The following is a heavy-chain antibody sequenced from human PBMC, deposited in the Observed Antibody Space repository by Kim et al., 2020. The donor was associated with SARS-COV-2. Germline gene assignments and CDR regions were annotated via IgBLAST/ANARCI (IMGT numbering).Heavy chain of an antibody. V-gene: IGHV1-69*13. CDR3: ARDTNAPASTYYYYGMDV. CDR1: GGTFSSYA. J-gene: IGHJ6*02. D-gene: IGHD1-1*01. CDR2: IIPIFGTA. Sequence: SVKVSCKASGGTFSSYAISWVRQAPGQGLEWMGGIIPIFGTANYAQKFQGRVTITADESTSTAYMELSSLRSEDTAVYYCARDTNAPASTYYYYGMDVWGQGTTVTVSS.